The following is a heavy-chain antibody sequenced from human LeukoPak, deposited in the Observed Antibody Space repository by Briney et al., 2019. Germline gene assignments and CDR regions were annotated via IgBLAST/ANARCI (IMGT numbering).Heavy chain of an antibody. V-gene: IGHV1-18*01. J-gene: IGHJ4*02. Sequence: ASVKVSCKASGYTHTTYGISWVRQAPGQGLEWMGWISTHNGNTNYAQRLQGRVTMTTDTSTSIAYMELRSLRSDDAAVYYCARTDYDTSGYYSRHFDYWGQGTLVTVSS. CDR1: GYTHTTYG. D-gene: IGHD3-22*01. CDR2: ISTHNGNT. CDR3: ARTDYDTSGYYSRHFDY.